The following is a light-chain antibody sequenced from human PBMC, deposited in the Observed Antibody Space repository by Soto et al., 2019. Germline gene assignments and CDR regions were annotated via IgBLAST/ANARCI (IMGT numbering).Light chain of an antibody. Sequence: IQMTPSPSTLSASVGDRVTITCRASQGISSNLAWYQQKPGKAPNLLIYAASTLQSGVPSRFSGSGSGTEFTLTISSLRPEDFATYYCHQLNSYPQTFGQGTNVDI. CDR2: AAS. CDR3: HQLNSYPQT. J-gene: IGKJ1*01. V-gene: IGKV1-9*01. CDR1: QGISSN.